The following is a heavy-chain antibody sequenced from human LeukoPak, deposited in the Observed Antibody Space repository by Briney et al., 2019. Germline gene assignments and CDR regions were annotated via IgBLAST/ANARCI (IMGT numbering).Heavy chain of an antibody. V-gene: IGHV3-48*04. CDR1: GFTFSSYW. J-gene: IGHJ4*02. CDR2: ISSSGSTI. D-gene: IGHD3-10*01. Sequence: PGGSLRLSCAASGFTFSSYWMSWVRQAPGKGLEWVSYISSSGSTIYYADSVKGRFTISRDNAKNSLHLQMNSLRAEDTAVYYCARCEALRGVLFDYWGQGTLVTVSS. CDR3: ARCEALRGVLFDY.